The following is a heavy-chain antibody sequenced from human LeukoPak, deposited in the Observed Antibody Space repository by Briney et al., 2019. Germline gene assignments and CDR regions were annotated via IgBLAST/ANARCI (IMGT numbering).Heavy chain of an antibody. CDR3: ARRNTMVRGTPDVDYYYYYYMDV. CDR2: IYPGDSDT. Sequence: GESLKISCKGSGYFFTTYWIGWVRQMPGKGLELMGIIYPGDSDTRYSPSFQGQVTISADKSISTAYLQWSTLKASDTAMYYCARRNTMVRGTPDVDYYYYYYMDVWGKGTTVTVSS. CDR1: GYFFTTYW. J-gene: IGHJ6*03. V-gene: IGHV5-51*01. D-gene: IGHD3-10*01.